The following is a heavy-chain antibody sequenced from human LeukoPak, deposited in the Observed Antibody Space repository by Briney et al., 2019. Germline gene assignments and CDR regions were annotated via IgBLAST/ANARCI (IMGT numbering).Heavy chain of an antibody. J-gene: IGHJ3*02. CDR1: GFTFSSYG. CDR2: ISYDGSNK. D-gene: IGHD6-13*01. V-gene: IGHV3-30*03. CDR3: ASSLYSTGWSLNSGSFDI. Sequence: GGSLRLSCAASGFTFSSYGMHWVRQAPGKGLEWVAVISYDGSNKYYADSVKGRFTISRDNSKNTLYLQMNSLRSEDTAVYYCASSLYSTGWSLNSGSFDIWGQGTMVTVSS.